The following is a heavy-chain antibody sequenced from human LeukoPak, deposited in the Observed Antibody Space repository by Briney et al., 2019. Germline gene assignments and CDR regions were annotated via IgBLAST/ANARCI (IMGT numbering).Heavy chain of an antibody. CDR2: VNPNSGGT. CDR1: GYTFTGYY. CDR3: ARSRYYYDSSGHYNWFDP. Sequence: GASVKVSCKASGYTFTGYYMHWVRQAPGQGLEWMGWVNPNSGGTNYAQKFQGRVTMTRDTSISTAYTELSRLRSDDTAVYYCARSRYYYDSSGHYNWFDPWGQGTLVTVSS. J-gene: IGHJ5*02. D-gene: IGHD3-22*01. V-gene: IGHV1-2*02.